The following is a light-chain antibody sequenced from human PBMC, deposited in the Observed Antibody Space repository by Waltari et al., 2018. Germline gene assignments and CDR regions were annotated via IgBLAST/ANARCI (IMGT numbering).Light chain of an antibody. V-gene: IGKV3-11*01. CDR2: DAS. Sequence: EIVLTQSPATLALYQGKRATLSCRASQSVSSDLAWFLQKPGQSPRLLIYDASDRATGIPARFSGSGSGTDFTLTISSLEPEDFAVYYCQQRRNWPFTFGGGTKVEIK. J-gene: IGKJ4*01. CDR1: QSVSSD. CDR3: QQRRNWPFT.